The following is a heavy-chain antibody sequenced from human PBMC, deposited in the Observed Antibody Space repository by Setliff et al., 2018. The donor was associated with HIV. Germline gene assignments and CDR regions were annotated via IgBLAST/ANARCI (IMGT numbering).Heavy chain of an antibody. Sequence: ASVKVSCKPSGYTFTTYGLSWVRQAPGQGLEWMGWITVYNGDTNCAQKLQGRVTMTADTSTGTAYMELRSLRSDDTAVYYCARGYYRDGFDFWGQGTVVTVSS. CDR1: GYTFTTYG. CDR3: ARGYYRDGFDF. CDR2: ITVYNGDT. D-gene: IGHD3-16*01. V-gene: IGHV1-18*01. J-gene: IGHJ3*01.